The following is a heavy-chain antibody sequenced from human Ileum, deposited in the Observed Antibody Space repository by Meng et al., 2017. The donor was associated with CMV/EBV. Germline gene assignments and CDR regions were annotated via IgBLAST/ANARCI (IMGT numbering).Heavy chain of an antibody. CDR3: ARELSYTSALDY. J-gene: IGHJ4*02. CDR1: GYTFTTYS. D-gene: IGHD2/OR15-2a*01. V-gene: IGHV1-46*01. CDR2: INCNDGAT. Sequence: VQLVQSGAEVKKPGASVKVSCKASGYTFTTYSIHWVRQAPGQGLEWLGLINCNDGATSYAHKFQGRVSMTRDTSTRIVHMELSSLRSEDTALYYCARELSYTSALDYWGQGTLVTVSS.